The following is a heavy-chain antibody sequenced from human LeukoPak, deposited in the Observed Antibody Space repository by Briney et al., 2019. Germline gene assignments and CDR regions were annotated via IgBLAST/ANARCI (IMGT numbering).Heavy chain of an antibody. Sequence: GGSLRLSCAASGFTFSSYWMHWVRQAPGKGLVWVSRIDSDGSSTSYADSVRGRFTIFRDNAKDSVYLQMNSLRAEDSATYYCVREGFYFFDFWGQGTLVTVSS. CDR2: IDSDGSST. J-gene: IGHJ4*01. CDR1: GFTFSSYW. CDR3: VREGFYFFDF. V-gene: IGHV3-74*01.